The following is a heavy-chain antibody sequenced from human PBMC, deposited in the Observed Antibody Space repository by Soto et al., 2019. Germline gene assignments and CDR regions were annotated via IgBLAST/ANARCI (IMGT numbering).Heavy chain of an antibody. CDR1: GYSFAGYW. D-gene: IGHD2-8*02. J-gene: IGHJ4*02. CDR2: IDPSDSAT. CDR3: ARQMSNPDTGHHVYYFDF. V-gene: IGHV5-10-1*01. Sequence: PGESLKISCKGSGYSFAGYWITWVRQRPGKGLEWLGRIDPSDSATSYGPSFRGHVTISGDRSISTVYLQWSSLQASDTAVYYCARQMSNPDTGHHVYYFDFWGQGTLVTVSS.